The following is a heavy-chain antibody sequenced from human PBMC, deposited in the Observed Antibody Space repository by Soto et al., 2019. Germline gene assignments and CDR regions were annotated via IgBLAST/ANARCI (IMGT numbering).Heavy chain of an antibody. Sequence: ASVKVSCKASGYTFTGYYMHWVRQAPGQGLEWMGWINPNSGGTNYAQKFQGRVTMTRDTSISTAYMELSRLRSDDTAVYYCAGTTLRGYSGYDLNWFDPWGQGTLVTSPQ. V-gene: IGHV1-2*02. CDR1: GYTFTGYY. CDR3: AGTTLRGYSGYDLNWFDP. J-gene: IGHJ5*02. CDR2: INPNSGGT. D-gene: IGHD5-12*01.